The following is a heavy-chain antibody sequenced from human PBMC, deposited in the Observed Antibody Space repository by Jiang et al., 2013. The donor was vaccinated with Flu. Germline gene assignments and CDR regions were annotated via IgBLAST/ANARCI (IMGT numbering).Heavy chain of an antibody. CDR2: ISPYNNSP. V-gene: IGHV1-18*01. J-gene: IGHJ3*02. D-gene: IGHD3-16*01. CDR3: AKNFGGVAVASGAFEM. CDR1: GYIFSNFG. Sequence: GAEVKKPGASVKVSCKASGYIFSNFGMSWVRQAPGQGLEWMGWISPYNNSPKYAQKFQGRVTLTTDTSTSTASMELRGLTSDDTAIYYCAKNFGGVAVASGAFEMWGQGTMVTVSS.